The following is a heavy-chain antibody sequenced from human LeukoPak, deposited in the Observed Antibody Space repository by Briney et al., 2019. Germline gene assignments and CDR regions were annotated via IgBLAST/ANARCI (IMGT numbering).Heavy chain of an antibody. Sequence: GASVKVSCKASGGTFSSYAISWVRQAPGQGLEWMGRIIPILGIANYAQKFQGRVTITADKSASTAYMELSSLRSEDTAVYYCARDKGVAASEWSDAFDIWGQGTMVTVSS. CDR1: GGTFSSYA. CDR3: ARDKGVAASEWSDAFDI. J-gene: IGHJ3*02. V-gene: IGHV1-69*04. CDR2: IIPILGIA. D-gene: IGHD2-15*01.